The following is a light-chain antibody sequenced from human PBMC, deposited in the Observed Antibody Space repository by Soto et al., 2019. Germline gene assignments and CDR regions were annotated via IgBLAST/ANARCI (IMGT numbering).Light chain of an antibody. CDR2: AVS. CDR3: QQSYSAPPFT. CDR1: ESIGSN. Sequence: DIQMTQSPSSLSASVGARVTITCRASESIGSNLNWYQQKPGQAPKALIYAVSSLQSGVPSRFSGSGSGTDFTLTISSMQHEDFATYYCQQSYSAPPFTFGPGTKVEIK. J-gene: IGKJ3*01. V-gene: IGKV1-39*01.